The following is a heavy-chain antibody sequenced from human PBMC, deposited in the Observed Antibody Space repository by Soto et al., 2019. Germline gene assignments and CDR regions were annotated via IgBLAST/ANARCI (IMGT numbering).Heavy chain of an antibody. Sequence: GEFLKISCKGSGDSFTSYWIGWVRQMPGKGLEWMGIIYPGDSDTRYSPSFQGQVTISADKSISTAYLQWSSLKASDTAMYYCARYYCSGGSCYPSDAFDIWGQGTMVTVSS. V-gene: IGHV5-51*01. D-gene: IGHD2-15*01. J-gene: IGHJ3*02. CDR2: IYPGDSDT. CDR1: GDSFTSYW. CDR3: ARYYCSGGSCYPSDAFDI.